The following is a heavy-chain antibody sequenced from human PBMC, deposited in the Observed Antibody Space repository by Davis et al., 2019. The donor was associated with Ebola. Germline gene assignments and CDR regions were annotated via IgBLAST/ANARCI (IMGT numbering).Heavy chain of an antibody. V-gene: IGHV1-69*13. CDR2: IIPTLGMS. D-gene: IGHD2-21*02. J-gene: IGHJ4*02. Sequence: AASVKVSCKASGGTLSSYTISWVRQAPGQGLQWVGRIIPTLGMSSFAQNLQGRVTITADESTSTAYMELNTLRSGDTAVYYCATEVTGGFEFWGQGTLVSVSS. CDR3: ATEVTGGFEF. CDR1: GGTLSSYT.